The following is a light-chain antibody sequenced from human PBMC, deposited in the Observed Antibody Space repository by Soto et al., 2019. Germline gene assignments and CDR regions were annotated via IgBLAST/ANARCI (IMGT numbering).Light chain of an antibody. CDR1: QSVSSY. Sequence: EIVLTQSPATLSLSPGERATLFCRASQSVSSYLAWYQQKPGQAPRLLIYDASNRDTGIPDRFSGSGSGTDFTLTISRLEPEDFAVYYCQQYGSSGTFGQGTKVDI. J-gene: IGKJ1*01. V-gene: IGKV3-20*01. CDR2: DAS. CDR3: QQYGSSGT.